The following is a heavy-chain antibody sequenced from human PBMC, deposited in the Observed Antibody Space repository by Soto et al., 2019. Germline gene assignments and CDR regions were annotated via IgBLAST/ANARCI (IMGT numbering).Heavy chain of an antibody. CDR3: AGGAGSWTYNYYYGLDV. V-gene: IGHV3-72*01. D-gene: IGHD3-10*01. CDR2: TRNKANSYTT. J-gene: IGHJ6*02. Sequence: EVQVVESGGGLVQPGGSLRLSCVASGFTFSDHYMDWVRQAPGKGLEWVGRTRNKANSYTTEYAASVKGRFTISRDDSKNSLYLQMNSLKTEDTAVYYCAGGAGSWTYNYYYGLDVWGQGTTVTVSS. CDR1: GFTFSDHY.